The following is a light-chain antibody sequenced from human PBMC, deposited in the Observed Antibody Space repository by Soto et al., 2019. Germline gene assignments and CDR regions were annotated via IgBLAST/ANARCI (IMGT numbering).Light chain of an antibody. Sequence: QSVLTQPPSVSAAPGQKVTISCSGSSSNIGNNYVSWYQQLPGTAPKLLIYDNNKRPSGIPDRFSGSKSGTSATLGITGLQTGDEADCYCGTWDRSLSAVFGTGTKLTVL. CDR3: GTWDRSLSAV. V-gene: IGLV1-51*01. CDR1: SSNIGNNY. CDR2: DNN. J-gene: IGLJ1*01.